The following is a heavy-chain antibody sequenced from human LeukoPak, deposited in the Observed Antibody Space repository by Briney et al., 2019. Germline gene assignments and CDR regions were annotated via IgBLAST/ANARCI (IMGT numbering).Heavy chain of an antibody. CDR3: ARHGRMGTINPSY. V-gene: IGHV4-39*01. CDR1: GGSISNSSYY. CDR2: MYYSGST. D-gene: IGHD5-24*01. Sequence: SETLSLTCTVSGGSISNSSYYWGWIRQPPGKGLEWIGSMYYSGSTYYNPSFKSRATISVDTSKNQFSLKLSSVTAADTAEYYCARHGRMGTINPSYWGQGTLVTVSS. J-gene: IGHJ4*02.